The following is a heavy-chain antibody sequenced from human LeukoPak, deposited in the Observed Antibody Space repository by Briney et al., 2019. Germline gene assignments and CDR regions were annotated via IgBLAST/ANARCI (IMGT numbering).Heavy chain of an antibody. CDR2: IRYDGSNK. Sequence: GGSLRLSCAASGFTFSSYGXXXXXXXXXXXXXXVAXIRYDGSNKYYADSVKXRFXXSRDNXXNTLYLQMNSLRAEDTAVYYCAKDLGDYYDSSGYIADYWGQGTLVTVSS. CDR3: AKDLGDYYDSSGYIADY. J-gene: IGHJ4*02. CDR1: GFTFSSYG. V-gene: IGHV3-30*02. D-gene: IGHD3-22*01.